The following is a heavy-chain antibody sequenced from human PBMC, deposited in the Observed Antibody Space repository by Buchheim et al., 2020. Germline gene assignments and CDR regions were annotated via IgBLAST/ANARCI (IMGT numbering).Heavy chain of an antibody. Sequence: LVESGGGVVQPGRSLRLSCAASGFPFSIYALHWVRQPPGKGLEWLAVISDDANNKFYADSVKGRFAISRDNSKNTLYLQMTSLRTEDTAVYYCARGVARIGGSWVTAYWGQGTL. CDR1: GFPFSIYA. CDR2: ISDDANNK. V-gene: IGHV3-30*09. D-gene: IGHD2-15*01. J-gene: IGHJ4*02. CDR3: ARGVARIGGSWVTAY.